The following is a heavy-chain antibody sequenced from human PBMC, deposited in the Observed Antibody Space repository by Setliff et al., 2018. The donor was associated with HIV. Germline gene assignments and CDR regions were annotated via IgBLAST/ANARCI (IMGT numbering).Heavy chain of an antibody. J-gene: IGHJ4*02. CDR3: ARVLEYSSGWFLVDY. V-gene: IGHV4-4*07. CDR1: GDSINNYY. Sequence: LSLTCTVSGDSINNYYWNWIRQPAGKGLEWIGRIHSSGSANYSPSLESRVTMSIDTSKSQFSLRLTSVTAADTAVYYCARVLEYSSGWFLVDYWGQGALVTVSS. D-gene: IGHD6-19*01. CDR2: IHSSGSA.